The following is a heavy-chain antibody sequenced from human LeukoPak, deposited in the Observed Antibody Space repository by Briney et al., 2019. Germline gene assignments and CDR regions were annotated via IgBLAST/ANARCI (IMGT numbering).Heavy chain of an antibody. CDR2: ISSSSSYI. CDR3: ARDVQSYGMDV. CDR1: GFTFSSYS. D-gene: IGHD3-10*02. J-gene: IGHJ6*02. V-gene: IGHV3-21*01. Sequence: GGSLRLSCAASGFTFSSYSMNLVRQAPGKGLEWVSSISSSSSYIYYADSVKGRFTISRDNAKNSLYLQMNSLRAEDTAVYYCARDVQSYGMDVWGRGTTVTVSS.